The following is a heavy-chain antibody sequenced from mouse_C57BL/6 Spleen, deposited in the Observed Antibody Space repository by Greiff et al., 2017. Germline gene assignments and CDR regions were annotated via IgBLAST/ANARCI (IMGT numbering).Heavy chain of an antibody. CDR2: INPSTGGT. J-gene: IGHJ4*01. Sequence: VQLQQSGPELVKPGASVKISCKPSGYSFTGYYMNWVKQSPEKSLEWIGEINPSTGGTTYNQKFKAKATLTVDKSSSTAYMQLKSLTSEDSAVYYCAALLRSYAMDYRGQGTSGTASS. CDR1: GYSFTGYY. CDR3: AALLRSYAMDY. V-gene: IGHV1-42*01. D-gene: IGHD1-1*01.